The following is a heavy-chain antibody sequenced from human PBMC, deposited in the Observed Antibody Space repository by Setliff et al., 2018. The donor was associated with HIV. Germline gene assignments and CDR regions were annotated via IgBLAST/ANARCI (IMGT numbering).Heavy chain of an antibody. D-gene: IGHD2-2*02. CDR1: GFIFSNAW. J-gene: IGHJ4*02. Sequence: GESLKISCTGSGFIFSNAWMSWVRQAPGKGLEWVGRIKSKINGGTTDYAAPVKGRFTISRDDSRNTLYLQMNSLRTEDTAVYYCNTVHYCSSTRCYIFDNWGPGTLVTVSS. CDR2: IKSKINGGTT. CDR3: NTVHYCSSTRCYIFDN. V-gene: IGHV3-15*01.